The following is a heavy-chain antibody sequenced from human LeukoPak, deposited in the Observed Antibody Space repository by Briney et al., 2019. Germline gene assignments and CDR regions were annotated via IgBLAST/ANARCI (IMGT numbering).Heavy chain of an antibody. J-gene: IGHJ3*02. CDR1: GYTFTGYY. CDR3: ARAGLDTPNNDAFDI. D-gene: IGHD5-18*01. CDR2: INPNRGGT. Sequence: GASVKVSCKASGYTFTGYYMHWVRQAPGQGLEWMGWINPNRGGTNYAQKFQGRVTMTRDTSISTAYMELSRLRSDDTAVYYCARAGLDTPNNDAFDIWGQGTMVTVSS. V-gene: IGHV1-2*02.